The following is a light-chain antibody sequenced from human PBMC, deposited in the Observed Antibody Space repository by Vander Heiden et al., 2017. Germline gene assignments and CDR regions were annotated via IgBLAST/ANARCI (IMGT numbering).Light chain of an antibody. CDR3: QQNYSFPLT. CDR2: TAS. CDR1: QDISNY. J-gene: IGKJ3*01. Sequence: PSSLSASTGDRVTITCRASQDISNYLAWYQQKAGKAPKLLISTASTLESGVPSRFSGSGSGTEFTLSIRCLQSEDFATYYCQQNYSFPLTFGRGTKVDIK. V-gene: IGKV1-8*01.